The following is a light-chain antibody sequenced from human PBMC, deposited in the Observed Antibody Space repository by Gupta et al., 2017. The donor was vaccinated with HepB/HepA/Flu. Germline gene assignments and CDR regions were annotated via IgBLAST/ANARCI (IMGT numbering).Light chain of an antibody. Sequence: DIQMTQSPFSLSASVGDRVTITCRASQSLSSHLNWYQQKPGKAPRLLIYAASSLQSGVPSRFSGSGSGPHFTLTISRLQPEDFATYYCQQSDSPPKTFGQGTKVDIK. V-gene: IGKV1-39*01. J-gene: IGKJ1*01. CDR2: AAS. CDR3: QQSDSPPKT. CDR1: QSLSSH.